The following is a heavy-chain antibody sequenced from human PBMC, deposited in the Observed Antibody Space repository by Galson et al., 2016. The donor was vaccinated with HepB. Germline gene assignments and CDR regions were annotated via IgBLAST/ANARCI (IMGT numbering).Heavy chain of an antibody. CDR3: AREGQKVGTGHTLDAFEI. D-gene: IGHD1-1*01. CDR2: IIPFFGTA. J-gene: IGHJ3*02. V-gene: IGHV1-69*13. Sequence: SVKVSCKASGGTFSNHVISWVRQAPGQGLEWMGGIIPFFGTANYAQKFQGRVTITADESTTTSYMEVSSLTSEDTAVYYCAREGQKVGTGHTLDAFEIWGQGTLLTVSS. CDR1: GGTFSNHV.